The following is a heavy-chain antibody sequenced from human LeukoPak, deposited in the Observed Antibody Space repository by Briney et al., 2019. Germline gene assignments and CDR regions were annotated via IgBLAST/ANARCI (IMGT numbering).Heavy chain of an antibody. D-gene: IGHD2-8*02. CDR3: ARGGVLLGIDY. CDR1: GGSIGSFY. V-gene: IGHV4-59*01. CDR2: VYSSGNT. Sequence: SETLSLTCTVSGGSIGSFYWNWIRQPPGKGLEWIGYVYSSGNTNYNTSLKSRVIISVDTSKNQFSLKLSSVTAADTAVYYCARGGVLLGIDYWGQGTLVTVSS. J-gene: IGHJ4*02.